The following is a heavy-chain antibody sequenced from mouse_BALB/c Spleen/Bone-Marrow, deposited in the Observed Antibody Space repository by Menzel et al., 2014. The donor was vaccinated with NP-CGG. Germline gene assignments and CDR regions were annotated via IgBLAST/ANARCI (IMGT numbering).Heavy chain of an antibody. CDR2: IDLYNGGT. Sequence: EVQGVESGPELVKPGASVKVSCKASGYAFTNYNIYWVKQRHGKSLEWIGYIDLYNGGTSYNQKFKGKATLTVDKSSSTAYMHLNSLTSEDSAVYYCARLGDGYYDALDYWGQGTSVTVSS. CDR3: ARLGDGYYDALDY. CDR1: GYAFTNYN. J-gene: IGHJ4*01. V-gene: IGHV1S135*01. D-gene: IGHD2-3*01.